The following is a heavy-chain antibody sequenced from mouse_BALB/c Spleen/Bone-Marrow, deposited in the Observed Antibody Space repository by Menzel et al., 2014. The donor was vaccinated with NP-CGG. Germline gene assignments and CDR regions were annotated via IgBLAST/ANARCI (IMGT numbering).Heavy chain of an antibody. J-gene: IGHJ4*01. D-gene: IGHD1-1*01. CDR1: GFSLTSYG. Sequence: VKVVESGPGLVAPSQSLSITCTVSGFSLTSYGVHWVRQPPGKVLEWLGVIWAGGSPNYNSALMSRLSISKDNSKSQVFLKMNSLQTDDTAMYYCARGSYYEGAMDYWGQGTSVTVSS. V-gene: IGHV2-9*02. CDR2: IWAGGSP. CDR3: ARGSYYEGAMDY.